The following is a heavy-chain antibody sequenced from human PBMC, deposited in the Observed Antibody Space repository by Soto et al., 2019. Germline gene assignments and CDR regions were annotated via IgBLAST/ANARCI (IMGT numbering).Heavy chain of an antibody. D-gene: IGHD5-18*01. CDR2: ISYDGSNK. CDR1: GFTFSSYG. CDR3: GKDPETVSTAMAGFDY. V-gene: IGHV3-30*18. Sequence: GGSLRLSCAASGFTFSSYGMHWVRQAPGKGLEWVAVISYDGSNKYYADSVKGRFTISRDNSKNTLYLQMNSLRAEDTAVYYCGKDPETVSTAMAGFDYWGQGTLVTVSS. J-gene: IGHJ4*02.